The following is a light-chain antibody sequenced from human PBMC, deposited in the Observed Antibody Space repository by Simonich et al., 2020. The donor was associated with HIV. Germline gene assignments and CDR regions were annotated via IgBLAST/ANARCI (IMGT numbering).Light chain of an antibody. Sequence: EIVLTQSPGTLSLSPGERATLSCRASQSVSSSYLAWYQQKPGLAPRLLIYDASFMATGIPLRFSGTGSGTDFTLTISRLEPEDFAVYYCQQYGSSPYTFGQGTKLEIK. V-gene: IGKV3D-20*01. CDR2: DAS. CDR3: QQYGSSPYT. CDR1: QSVSSSY. J-gene: IGKJ2*01.